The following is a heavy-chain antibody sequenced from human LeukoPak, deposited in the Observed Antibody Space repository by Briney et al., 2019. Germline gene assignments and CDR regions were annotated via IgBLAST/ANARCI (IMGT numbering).Heavy chain of an antibody. CDR1: GLTFSNYG. D-gene: IGHD1-1*01. Sequence: GALRLSCAAAGLTFSNYGMHWVRQAPGKGLQWVAYIRYDGRNKYSADSVKGRFTIYRDSSKSTLYLQMNSLRPEDTAVYYCAKGGSNNWSFDNWGQGTLVTVSS. CDR3: AKGGSNNWSFDN. J-gene: IGHJ4*02. CDR2: IRYDGRNK. V-gene: IGHV3-30*02.